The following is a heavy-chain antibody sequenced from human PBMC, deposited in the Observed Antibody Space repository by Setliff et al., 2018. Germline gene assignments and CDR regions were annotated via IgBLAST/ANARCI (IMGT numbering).Heavy chain of an antibody. V-gene: IGHV4-4*07. CDR2: IYTGGSA. J-gene: IGHJ5*02. D-gene: IGHD6-6*01. CDR1: GGSISSYY. Sequence: ASETLSLTCTVSGGSISSYYWSWIRQPAGKGLEWIVHIYTGGSANYNPSPKSRVTMSIDTSNNQFSLKLNSVIAADTAVYHCARIIPSAPHKINWFDPWGQGTLVTVSS. CDR3: ARIIPSAPHKINWFDP.